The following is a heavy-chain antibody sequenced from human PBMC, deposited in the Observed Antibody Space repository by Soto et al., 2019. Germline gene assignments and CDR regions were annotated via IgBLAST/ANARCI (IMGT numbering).Heavy chain of an antibody. CDR2: LYHIGST. CDR3: RSSTSCYDESCVDV. D-gene: IGHD2-2*01. J-gene: IGHJ6*02. CDR1: GYSISIGNY. V-gene: IGHV4-38-2*01. Sequence: PSETLSLTCAVSGYSISIGNYWAWIRQPPGRGLEWIGSLYHIGSTHYNTSLKSRVTISVDTSKNHFSLELSSVTAADTAIYYCRSSTSCYDESCVDVGGQGTMVTVSS.